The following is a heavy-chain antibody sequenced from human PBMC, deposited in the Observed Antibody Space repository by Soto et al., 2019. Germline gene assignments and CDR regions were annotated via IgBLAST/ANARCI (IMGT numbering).Heavy chain of an antibody. CDR2: INPNNGDT. D-gene: IGHD1-20*01. J-gene: IGHJ4*02. Sequence: QVQLVQSGAEVKEPWASVKVSCKASRYTFTAYFIHWVRQAPGQGLEWMGWINPNNGDTNYAQKFQGRLTLTRDMSINTAYMDLSRLTSDDTAVYYCARESYNWHYDYWGQGSLVTVSS. V-gene: IGHV1-2*02. CDR3: ARESYNWHYDY. CDR1: RYTFTAYF.